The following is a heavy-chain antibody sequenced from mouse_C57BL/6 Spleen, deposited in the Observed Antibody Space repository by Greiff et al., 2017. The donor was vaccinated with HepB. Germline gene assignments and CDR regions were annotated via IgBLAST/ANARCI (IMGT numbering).Heavy chain of an antibody. Sequence: QVHVKQSGPGLVQPSQSLSITCTVSGFSLTSYGVHWVRQSPGKGLEWLGVIWSGGSTDYNAAFISRLNISKDNSKSQVFFKMNSLQADDTAIYYCASHITTVAFDYWGQGTTLTVSS. D-gene: IGHD1-1*01. V-gene: IGHV2-2*01. J-gene: IGHJ2*01. CDR2: IWSGGST. CDR1: GFSLTSYG. CDR3: ASHITTVAFDY.